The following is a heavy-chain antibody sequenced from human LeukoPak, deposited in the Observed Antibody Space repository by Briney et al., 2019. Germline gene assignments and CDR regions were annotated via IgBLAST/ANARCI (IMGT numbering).Heavy chain of an antibody. V-gene: IGHV4-61*02. D-gene: IGHD7-27*01. Sequence: SETLSLTCTVSGGSISSGSYYWSWIRQPAGKGLEWIGRIYTSGSTNYNPSLKSRVTISVDTSKNQFSLKLSSVTAADTAAYYCARYEPLLGTLDYWGQGTLVTVSS. CDR1: GGSISSGSYY. CDR2: IYTSGST. J-gene: IGHJ4*02. CDR3: ARYEPLLGTLDY.